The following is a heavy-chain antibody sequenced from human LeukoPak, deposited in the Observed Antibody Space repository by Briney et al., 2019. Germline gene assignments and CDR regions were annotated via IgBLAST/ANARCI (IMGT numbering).Heavy chain of an antibody. V-gene: IGHV1-69*02. CDR1: GGTFSSYT. Sequence: ASVKVSCKASGGTFSSYTISWVRQAPGQGLEWMGRIIPILGIANYAQKFQGRVTISADKSTSTAYMELSSLRSEDTAVYYCARGLCSGGSCHLWGLIKIIDYWGQGHLVTVSS. J-gene: IGHJ4*02. D-gene: IGHD2-15*01. CDR2: IIPILGIA. CDR3: ARGLCSGGSCHLWGLIKIIDY.